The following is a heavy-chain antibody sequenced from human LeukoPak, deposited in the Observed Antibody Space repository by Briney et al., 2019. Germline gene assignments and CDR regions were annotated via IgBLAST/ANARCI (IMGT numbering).Heavy chain of an antibody. J-gene: IGHJ4*02. CDR2: ISAYNGNT. CDR3: NAVLTGYSLFDY. Sequence: ASVKVSCKASGYTFTSYGISWVRQAPGQGLEWMGWISAYNGNTNYAQKLQGRVTMTTDTSTSTAYMELRSLRSDDTAVYYCNAVLTGYSLFDYWGQGTLVTVSP. CDR1: GYTFTSYG. V-gene: IGHV1-18*01. D-gene: IGHD3-9*01.